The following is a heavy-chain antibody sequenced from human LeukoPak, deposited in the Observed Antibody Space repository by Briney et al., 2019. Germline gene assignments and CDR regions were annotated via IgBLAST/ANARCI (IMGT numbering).Heavy chain of an antibody. D-gene: IGHD3-22*01. CDR2: IKQDGSEK. V-gene: IGHV3-7*04. J-gene: IGHJ6*02. CDR1: GSTFRSYW. CDR3: ARNYYQDYYYYGVDV. Sequence: PGGSLRLSCAASGSTFRSYWMSWVRQAPGKGLEWVANIKQDGSEKYYVDSVKGRFTISRDNAKNSLYLQMNSLRAEDTAVYYCARNYYQDYYYYGVDVWGQGTTVTVSS.